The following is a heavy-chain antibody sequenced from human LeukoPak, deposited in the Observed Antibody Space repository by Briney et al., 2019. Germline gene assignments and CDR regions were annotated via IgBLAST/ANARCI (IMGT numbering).Heavy chain of an antibody. CDR3: ARGRAVAGGFDY. Sequence: ASVKVSCKASGGTFISYAISWVRQAPGQGLEWMGGIIPIFGTANYAQKFQGRVTITADKSTSTAYMELGSLRSEDTAVYYCARGRAVAGGFDYWGQGTLVTVSS. V-gene: IGHV1-69*06. J-gene: IGHJ4*02. CDR2: IIPIFGTA. D-gene: IGHD6-19*01. CDR1: GGTFISYA.